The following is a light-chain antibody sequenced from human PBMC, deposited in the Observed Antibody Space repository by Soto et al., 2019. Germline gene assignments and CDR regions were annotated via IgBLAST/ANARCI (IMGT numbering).Light chain of an antibody. CDR2: DAS. V-gene: IGKV3-11*01. Sequence: EIVLTQSPGTLSLSPGERATLSCRASQSVSSYLAWYQQKPGQAPRLLICDASTRATGISARFSGSGSGTDFTLTISRLEPEDFAMYYCQQRSNWPVTFGQGTKVEVK. J-gene: IGKJ1*01. CDR1: QSVSSY. CDR3: QQRSNWPVT.